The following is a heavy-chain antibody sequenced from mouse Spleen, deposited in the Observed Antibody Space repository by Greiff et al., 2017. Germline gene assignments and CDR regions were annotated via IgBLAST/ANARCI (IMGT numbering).Heavy chain of an antibody. CDR3: ARPTGWFAY. CDR2: IDPSDSYT. J-gene: IGHJ3*01. Sequence: VQLQQPGAELVMPGASVKLSCKASGYTFTSYWMHWVKQRPGQGLEWIGEIDPSDSYTNYNQKFKGKATLTVDKSSSTAYMQLSSLTSEDSAVYYCARPTGWFAYWGQGTLVTVSA. CDR1: GYTFTSYW. V-gene: IGHV1-69*01.